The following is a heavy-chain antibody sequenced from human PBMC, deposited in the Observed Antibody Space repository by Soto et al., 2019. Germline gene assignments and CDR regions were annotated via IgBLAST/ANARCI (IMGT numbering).Heavy chain of an antibody. Sequence: GESLKISCKGSGYSFTSYWIGWVRQMPGKSLEWMGIIYPGDSDTRYSPSFQGQVTISADKSISTAYLQWSSLKASDTAMYYCARSTYYYDSSGYPVVYWGQGTLVTVSS. D-gene: IGHD3-22*01. CDR2: IYPGDSDT. J-gene: IGHJ4*02. CDR3: ARSTYYYDSSGYPVVY. V-gene: IGHV5-51*01. CDR1: GYSFTSYW.